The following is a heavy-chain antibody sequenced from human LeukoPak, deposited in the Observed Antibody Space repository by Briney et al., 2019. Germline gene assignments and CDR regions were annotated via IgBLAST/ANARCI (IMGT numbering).Heavy chain of an antibody. J-gene: IGHJ4*02. Sequence: ASVKVSCKASGYTFTGYYMHWVRQAPGQGLEWMGWINPNSGGTKSQKFQGRVTMTRDTSISTAYMELSRLRSDDTAVYYCARAPPYYYDSSGYLLDYWGQGTLVTVSS. CDR1: GYTFTGYY. CDR2: INPNSGGT. CDR3: ARAPPYYYDSSGYLLDY. V-gene: IGHV1-2*02. D-gene: IGHD3-22*01.